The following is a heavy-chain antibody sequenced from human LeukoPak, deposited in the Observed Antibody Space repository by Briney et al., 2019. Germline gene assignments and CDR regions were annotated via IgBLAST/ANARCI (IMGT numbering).Heavy chain of an antibody. CDR3: AKRGDFTGTDCYYFDY. V-gene: IGHV3-23*01. D-gene: IGHD2-21*02. CDR1: GFTFSSYA. J-gene: IGHJ4*02. Sequence: GGSLRLSCAASGFTFSSYAMSWVRQAPGKGLEWVSAISGSGGNTYYADSVKGRFTLSRDNSKNTLYLQMTSLRGDGTAVYYCAKRGDFTGTDCYYFDYWGQGTSVTVSS. CDR2: ISGSGGNT.